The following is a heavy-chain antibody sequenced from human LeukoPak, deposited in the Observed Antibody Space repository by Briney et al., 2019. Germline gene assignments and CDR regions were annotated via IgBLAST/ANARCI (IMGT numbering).Heavy chain of an antibody. CDR2: IYHSGST. Sequence: SETLSLTCTVSGGSISSGGYYWSWIRQPPGKGLEWIGYIYHSGSTYYNPSLKSRVTISVDRSKNQFSLKLSSVTAADTAVYYCARENRLTPWGPKDDYWGQGTLVTVSS. CDR1: GGSISSGGYY. J-gene: IGHJ4*02. D-gene: IGHD7-27*01. V-gene: IGHV4-30-2*01. CDR3: ARENRLTPWGPKDDY.